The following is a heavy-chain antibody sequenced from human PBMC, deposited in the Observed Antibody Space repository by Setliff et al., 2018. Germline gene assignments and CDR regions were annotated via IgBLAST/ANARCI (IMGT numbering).Heavy chain of an antibody. D-gene: IGHD6-19*01. CDR3: AREQWLDPPGYYYMDV. CDR2: IYIGGSA. Sequence: TLSLTCTVSGGSISNYYWSWIRQPAGKGLEWIGHIYIGGSANYNPSLKSRVTMSIDTSKNQFSLKLNSVTAADMAVYYCAREQWLDPPGYYYMDVWAKGTTVTVS. V-gene: IGHV4-4*07. CDR1: GGSISNYY. J-gene: IGHJ6*03.